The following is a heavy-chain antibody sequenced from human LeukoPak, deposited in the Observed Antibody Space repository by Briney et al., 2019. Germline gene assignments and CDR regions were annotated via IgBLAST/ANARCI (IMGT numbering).Heavy chain of an antibody. J-gene: IGHJ4*02. CDR3: ARGPSYGSGSYYSSYYFDY. Sequence: GGSLRLSCAASGFTFDDYAMHWVRQAPGKGLEWVSSISSSSSYIYYADSVKGRFTISRDNAKNSLYLQMNSLRAKDTAVYYCARGPSYGSGSYYSSYYFDYWGQGTLVTVSS. D-gene: IGHD3-10*01. V-gene: IGHV3-21*01. CDR2: ISSSSSYI. CDR1: GFTFDDYA.